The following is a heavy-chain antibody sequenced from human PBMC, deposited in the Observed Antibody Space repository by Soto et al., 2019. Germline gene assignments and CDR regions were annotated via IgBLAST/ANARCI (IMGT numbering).Heavy chain of an antibody. V-gene: IGHV1-18*01. CDR3: ARISARLNDFDV. CDR1: NYLFGAFG. D-gene: IGHD6-19*01. CDR2: ITPYNGNT. Sequence: QVQLVQSGAEVKNPGASVKVSWQASNYLFGAFGISWVRQAPGQGLEWMGWITPYNGNTHYAEKFQDRVTMTADKATTTAYMEVRRLTSDDTAVYFCARISARLNDFDVWGQGTVVTVSS. J-gene: IGHJ3*01.